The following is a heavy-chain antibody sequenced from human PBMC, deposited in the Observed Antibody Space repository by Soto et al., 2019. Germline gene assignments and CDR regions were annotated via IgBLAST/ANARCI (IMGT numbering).Heavy chain of an antibody. CDR3: AHPRGYRVFDAGEI. J-gene: IGHJ3*02. D-gene: IGHD1-1*01. V-gene: IGHV3-23*01. CDR1: GFPFWKYS. Sequence: PWGSLRLSCAASGFPFWKYSMTWVRQAPRRGLEWVSGISGSVTATYYTDSVKGRFTVSRDNSTDTLFLQMNTLRVEDTAVYFCAHPRGYRVFDAGEIWGKGKMVNVSS. CDR2: ISGSVTAT.